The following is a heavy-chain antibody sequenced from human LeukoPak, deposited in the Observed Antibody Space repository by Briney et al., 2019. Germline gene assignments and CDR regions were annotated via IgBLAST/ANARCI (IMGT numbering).Heavy chain of an antibody. D-gene: IGHD5-18*01. CDR1: GFSGFTFSHYG. V-gene: IGHV3-21*01. CDR3: ARLYSRVGPFDY. Sequence: GGSLRLSCAASGFSGFTFSHYGMNWVRQAPGKGLEWVASISSSSPYIYYTDSVKGRFTISRDNAKNSLYLQMNSLRAEDTAVYYCARLYSRVGPFDYWGQGTLVTVSS. CDR2: ISSSSPYI. J-gene: IGHJ4*02.